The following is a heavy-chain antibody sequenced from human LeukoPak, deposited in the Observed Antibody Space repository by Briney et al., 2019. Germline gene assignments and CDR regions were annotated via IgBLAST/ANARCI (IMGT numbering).Heavy chain of an antibody. J-gene: IGHJ4*02. D-gene: IGHD3-9*01. V-gene: IGHV1-46*01. CDR2: INPSGGST. CDR1: GYTFTNYY. CDR3: ARSPLRYFDWFDY. Sequence: ASVKVSCKASGYTFTNYYIHWVRQAPGQGLEWMGRINPSGGSTGYAQKFQGSVAMTRDTSTSTVYMELSSLRSEDTAVYYCARSPLRYFDWFDYWGQGTLVTVSS.